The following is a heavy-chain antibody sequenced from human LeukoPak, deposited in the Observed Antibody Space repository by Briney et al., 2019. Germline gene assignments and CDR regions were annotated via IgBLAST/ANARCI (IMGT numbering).Heavy chain of an antibody. CDR2: ISYSGST. J-gene: IGHJ5*02. Sequence: PSETLSLTCAVSGGSISSSSYYWGWIRQSPGKGLEWIGSISYSGSTYYNPSLKSRVTISVDTSKTQFSLKLSSVTAADTAMYYCARGGYYGSGNDFRFDPWGQGTLVTVSS. CDR3: ARGGYYGSGNDFRFDP. CDR1: GGSISSSSYY. D-gene: IGHD3-10*01. V-gene: IGHV4-39*07.